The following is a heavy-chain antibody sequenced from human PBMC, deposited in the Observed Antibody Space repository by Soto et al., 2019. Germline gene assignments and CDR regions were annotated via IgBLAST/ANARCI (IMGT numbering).Heavy chain of an antibody. D-gene: IGHD3-3*01. J-gene: IGHJ5*02. CDR1: GDSVSSDSYY. V-gene: IGHV4-61*01. CDR2: ISHSGST. CDR3: AREGGVLRLSNWLDP. Sequence: QLQLQESGPGLVKPSETLSLTCTVSGDSVSSDSYYWSWIRQPPGKRLEWIGYISHSGSTSYNPYPQSRVSMSIDTPKNQVFLELSSVTDADKAIYYCAREGGVLRLSNWLDPWGQGALVTVSA.